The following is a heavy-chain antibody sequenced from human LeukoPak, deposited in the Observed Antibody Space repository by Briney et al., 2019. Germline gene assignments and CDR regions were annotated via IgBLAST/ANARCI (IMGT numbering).Heavy chain of an antibody. V-gene: IGHV3-74*01. Sequence: GGSLRLSCAASGITFSSYWMHWVRQTPGKGLVWVSRITSDGSNTNYADSVKGRFTISRDNAKNTLYLHMNSLRAEDTAVYYCTTRDSGYPDYWGQGTLVTVSS. J-gene: IGHJ4*02. CDR2: ITSDGSNT. D-gene: IGHD5-12*01. CDR1: GITFSSYW. CDR3: TTRDSGYPDY.